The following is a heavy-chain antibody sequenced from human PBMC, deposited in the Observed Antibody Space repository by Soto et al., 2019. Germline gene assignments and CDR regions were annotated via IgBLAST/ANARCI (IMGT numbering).Heavy chain of an antibody. Sequence: SVKVSCKASGGTFSSYAISWVRQAPGQGLEWMGGIIPIFGTANYAQKFQGRVTITADESTSTAYMELSSLRSEDTAVYYCARPDTAMVEGVVYYYGMDVWGQGTTVTVSS. V-gene: IGHV1-69*13. CDR1: GGTFSSYA. D-gene: IGHD5-18*01. J-gene: IGHJ6*02. CDR2: IIPIFGTA. CDR3: ARPDTAMVEGVVYYYGMDV.